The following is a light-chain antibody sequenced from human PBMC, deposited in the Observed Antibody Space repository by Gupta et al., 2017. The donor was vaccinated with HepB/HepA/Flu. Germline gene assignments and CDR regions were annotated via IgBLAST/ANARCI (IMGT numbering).Light chain of an antibody. Sequence: SSELTQPPSVSASPSKTARITCSGDAVPKQYFYWYQQKPGQRPILVRYKHTERPSEIPARFSSSISGTTVRLTLRGGQEEDEDDYYCQSADSSSVVFGGGTRLTVL. J-gene: IGLJ2*01. CDR3: QSADSSSVV. CDR2: KHT. V-gene: IGLV3-25*03. CDR1: AVPKQY.